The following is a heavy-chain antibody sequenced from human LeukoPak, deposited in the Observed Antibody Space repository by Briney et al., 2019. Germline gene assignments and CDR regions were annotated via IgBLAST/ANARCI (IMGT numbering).Heavy chain of an antibody. CDR1: GYTFTGYY. Sequence: ASVTVSCKASGYTFTGYYMHWVRQAPGQGLEGMGWINPNSGGTNYAQKFQGRVTMTRDTSISTAYMELSRLRSDDTAVYYCARGHYLWFGEVYDAFDIWGQGTMVTVSS. CDR3: ARGHYLWFGEVYDAFDI. D-gene: IGHD3-10*01. J-gene: IGHJ3*02. CDR2: INPNSGGT. V-gene: IGHV1-2*02.